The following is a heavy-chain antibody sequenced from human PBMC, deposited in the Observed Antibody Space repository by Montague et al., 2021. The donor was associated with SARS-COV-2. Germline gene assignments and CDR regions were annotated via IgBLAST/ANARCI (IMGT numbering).Heavy chain of an antibody. CDR1: GGSISSYY. CDR3: ARHRRAPDCSGGRCYSPPGGFDP. D-gene: IGHD2-15*01. Sequence: SETLSLTCTVSGGSISSYYWSWIRQPPGKGLEWIGYIYYSGSTNYNPSLKSRVTISVDTSKNQFSLKLSSVTAADTAVYYCARHRRAPDCSGGRCYSPPGGFDPWGQGTLVTVSS. CDR2: IYYSGST. J-gene: IGHJ5*02. V-gene: IGHV4-59*08.